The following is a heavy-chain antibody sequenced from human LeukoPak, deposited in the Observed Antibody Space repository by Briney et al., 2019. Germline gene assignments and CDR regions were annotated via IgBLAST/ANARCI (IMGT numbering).Heavy chain of an antibody. J-gene: IGHJ4*02. CDR1: GFTFSSYE. V-gene: IGHV3-48*03. CDR2: ISSSGSTI. Sequence: GGSLRLPCAASGFTFSSYEMNWVRQAPGKGLEWVSYISSSGSTIYYADSVKGRFTISRDNAKNSLYLQMNSLRAEDTAVYYCARAPGGSYGPTTDFDYWGQGTLVTVCS. CDR3: ARAPGGSYGPTTDFDY. D-gene: IGHD1-26*01.